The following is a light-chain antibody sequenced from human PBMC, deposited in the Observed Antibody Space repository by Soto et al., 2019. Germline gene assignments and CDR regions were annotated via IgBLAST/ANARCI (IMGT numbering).Light chain of an antibody. J-gene: IGLJ1*01. CDR1: SSDVGGYNY. CDR2: EVS. CDR3: SSYTSSIPYV. Sequence: QSALTQPASVSGSPGQSITISCTGTSSDVGGYNYVSWYQQHPGKAPKLMIYEVSNRPSGVSNRFSGSKSGNTASLTISGLQAEDEADYYCSSYTSSIPYVFGTWTKVTVL. V-gene: IGLV2-14*01.